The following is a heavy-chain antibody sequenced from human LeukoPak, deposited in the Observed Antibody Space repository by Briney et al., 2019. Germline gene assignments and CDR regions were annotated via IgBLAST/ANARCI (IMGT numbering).Heavy chain of an antibody. J-gene: IGHJ6*02. Sequence: ETLSLTCTVSGGSISSYYWSWIRQPPGKGLEWIGYIYYSGSTNYNPSLKSRVTISVDTSKNQFSLKLSSVTAADTAVYYCARDGAKYSSGWYGGYYYYGMDVWGQGTTVTVSS. CDR2: IYYSGST. V-gene: IGHV4-59*01. D-gene: IGHD6-19*01. CDR1: GGSISSYY. CDR3: ARDGAKYSSGWYGGYYYYGMDV.